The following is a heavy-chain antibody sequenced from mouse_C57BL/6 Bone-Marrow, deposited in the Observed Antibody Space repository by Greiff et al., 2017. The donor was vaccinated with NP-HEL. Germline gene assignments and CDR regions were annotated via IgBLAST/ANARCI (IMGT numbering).Heavy chain of an antibody. CDR2: IDPENGDT. CDR1: GFNIKDDH. V-gene: IGHV14-4*01. J-gene: IGHJ4*01. CDR3: TTPTTVRLGNAMDY. Sequence: VQLQQSGAELVRPGASVKLSCTASGFNIKDDHMHWVKQRPEQGLEWIGWIDPENGDTEYASKFQGKATITADTSSNTAYLQLSSLTSEDTAVYYCTTPTTVRLGNAMDYWGQGTSVTVSS. D-gene: IGHD1-1*01.